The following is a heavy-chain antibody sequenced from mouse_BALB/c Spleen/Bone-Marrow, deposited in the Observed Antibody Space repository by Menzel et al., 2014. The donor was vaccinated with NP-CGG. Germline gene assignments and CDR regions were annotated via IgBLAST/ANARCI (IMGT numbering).Heavy chain of an antibody. J-gene: IGHJ2*01. CDR3: ARGITTGYFDY. D-gene: IGHD1-1*01. V-gene: IGHV1-54*01. CDR1: GYAFTNYL. CDR2: INPGSGGT. Sequence: VKGVESGAELVRPGTSVKVSCKASGYAFTNYLIEWVKQRPGQGLEWIGVINPGSGGTNYNEKFKGKATLTADKSSSTAYMQLSSLTSDDSAAYFCARGITTGYFDYWGQGTTLTVSS.